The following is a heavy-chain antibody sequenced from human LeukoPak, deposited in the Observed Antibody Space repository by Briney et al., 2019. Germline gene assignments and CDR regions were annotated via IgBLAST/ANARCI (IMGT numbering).Heavy chain of an antibody. CDR1: GYTFTSYG. CDR2: ISAYNGNT. Sequence: ASVKVSCKASGYTFTSYGISWVRQAPGQGLEWMGWISAYNGNTNYAQKLQGRVTMTTDTSTSTAYMELRSLRSDDTALYYCVREGGGYCGGGSCFKFDPWGQGTLVIVSS. V-gene: IGHV1-18*01. D-gene: IGHD2-15*01. J-gene: IGHJ5*02. CDR3: VREGGGYCGGGSCFKFDP.